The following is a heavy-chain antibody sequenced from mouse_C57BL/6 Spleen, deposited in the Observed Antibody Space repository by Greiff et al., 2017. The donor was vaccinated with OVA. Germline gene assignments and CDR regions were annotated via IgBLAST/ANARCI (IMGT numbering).Heavy chain of an antibody. J-gene: IGHJ1*03. V-gene: IGHV4-1*01. CDR1: GVAFSRYW. CDR2: INPDSSTI. D-gene: IGHD4-1*01. CDR3: ARRGWDDWYFDV. Sequence: TASGVAFSRYWMSWVRRAPGKGLEWTGEINPDSSTINYAPSLKDKFIISRDNAKNTLYLQMSKVRSEDTALYYCARRGWDDWYFDVWGTGTTVTVSS.